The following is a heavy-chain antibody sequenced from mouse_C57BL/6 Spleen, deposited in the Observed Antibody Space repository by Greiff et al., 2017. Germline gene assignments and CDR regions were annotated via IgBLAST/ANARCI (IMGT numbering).Heavy chain of an antibody. CDR3: SSGYDSSSYFDY. Sequence: QVQLQQPGAELVKPGASVKMSCTASGYTFTSYWITWVKQRPGQGLEWIGDIYPGSGSTYYNEKFKSKATVTVDTSSSTAYMHLSSLTSEDSAVYYCSSGYDSSSYFDYWGQGTTLTVSS. CDR1: GYTFTSYW. CDR2: IYPGSGST. D-gene: IGHD1-1*01. J-gene: IGHJ2*01. V-gene: IGHV1-55*01.